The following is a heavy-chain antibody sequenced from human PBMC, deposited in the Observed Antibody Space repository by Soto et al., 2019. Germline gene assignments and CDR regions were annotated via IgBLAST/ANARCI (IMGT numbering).Heavy chain of an antibody. D-gene: IGHD6-6*01. J-gene: IGHJ4*02. CDR2: ISASKGNT. CDR3: ASRSGQLPYYFDY. CDR1: GFTFSNYG. V-gene: IGHV1-18*03. Sequence: QVRLVQSGTEVKKPGASVKVSCKASGFTFSNYGITRVRQAPGQGPEWMGWISASKGNTNYAQKFQGRVPITTDSSTSTTYMELRSLRSDDMAVYYCASRSGQLPYYFDYWGQGTQVTISA.